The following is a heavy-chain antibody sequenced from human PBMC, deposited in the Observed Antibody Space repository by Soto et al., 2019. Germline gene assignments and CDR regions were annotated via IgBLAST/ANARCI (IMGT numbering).Heavy chain of an antibody. CDR3: ARDLASTTIPNY. Sequence: PGGSLRLSCAASGFTFSIYWMSWVRQAPGKGLEWVANIKQDGSEKYYVDSVKGRFTISRDNAKNSLYLQMNSLRAEDTAVYYCARDLASTTIPNYWGQGTLVTVSS. D-gene: IGHD4-17*01. V-gene: IGHV3-7*04. CDR1: GFTFSIYW. CDR2: IKQDGSEK. J-gene: IGHJ4*02.